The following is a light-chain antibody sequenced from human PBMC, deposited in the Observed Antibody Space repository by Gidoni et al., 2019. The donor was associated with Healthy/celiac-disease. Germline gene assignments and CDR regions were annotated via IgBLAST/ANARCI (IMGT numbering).Light chain of an antibody. V-gene: IGKV3-20*01. CDR2: GAS. J-gene: IGKJ4*01. CDR1: QSVSSSY. CDR3: QQYGSS. Sequence: ELVLTQSPGTLSLSPGERATLSCRASQSVSSSYLAWYQQKPGQAPRLLIYGASSRATGSPDRCSGRGDGTDFTLTMSRLETEDFAGYYCQQYGSSFGGGTKVEIK.